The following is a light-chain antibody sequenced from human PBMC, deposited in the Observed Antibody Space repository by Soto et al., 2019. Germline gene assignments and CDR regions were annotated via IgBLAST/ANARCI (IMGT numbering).Light chain of an antibody. V-gene: IGKV4-1*01. CDR1: QSLLYSSNNKNY. Sequence: DTVMTQSPDSLAVSLGERATINCKSSQSLLYSSNNKNYLAWYQQKPGQPPKLLIHWASTRESGVPDRFSGSGSGTDFPLTISSLQAEDVAVYYCQQYYSTPFTFGPGTKVDIK. CDR2: WAS. J-gene: IGKJ3*01. CDR3: QQYYSTPFT.